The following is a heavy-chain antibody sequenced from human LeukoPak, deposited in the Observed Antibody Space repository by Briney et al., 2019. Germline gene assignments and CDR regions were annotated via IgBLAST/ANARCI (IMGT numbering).Heavy chain of an antibody. D-gene: IGHD1-1*01. CDR1: GGSISSYY. CDR3: ARQSRAGTTWFDP. Sequence: SEALSHTCTVPGGSISSYYWSWIRQPPGKGREGVGHIYYSGSTNYNPSLQRRATLPLDTSKQKFSLNRGSVTAADTAVYFCARQSRAGTTWFDPWGQGTLVTVSS. J-gene: IGHJ5*02. CDR2: IYYSGST. V-gene: IGHV4-59*08.